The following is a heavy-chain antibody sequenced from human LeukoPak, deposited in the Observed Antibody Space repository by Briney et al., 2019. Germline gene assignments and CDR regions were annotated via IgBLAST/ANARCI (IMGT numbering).Heavy chain of an antibody. Sequence: SETLSLTCTVSGGSISSYYWSWIRQPAGKGLEWIGRIYTSGSTNYNPSLKSRVTMSVDTSKNQFSLKLSSVTAADTAVYYCARDVPVTTIFGVVPHHRYYFDYWGQGTLVTVPS. CDR1: GGSISSYY. J-gene: IGHJ4*02. CDR2: IYTSGST. CDR3: ARDVPVTTIFGVVPHHRYYFDY. D-gene: IGHD3-3*01. V-gene: IGHV4-4*07.